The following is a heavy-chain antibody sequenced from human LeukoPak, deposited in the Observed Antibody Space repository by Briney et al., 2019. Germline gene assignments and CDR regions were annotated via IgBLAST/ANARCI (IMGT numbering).Heavy chain of an antibody. CDR3: ASRDGYNVPFDY. CDR1: GYTFTDYY. CDR2: INPKSGGT. D-gene: IGHD5-24*01. Sequence: ASVTVSCKASGYTFTDYYLHWVRQAPGQGLEWMGWINPKSGGTIFAQKFQGRVTMTRDTPINTAYMELDSLTSDDTAIYYCASRDGYNVPFDYWGQGTLVTVSS. J-gene: IGHJ4*02. V-gene: IGHV1-2*02.